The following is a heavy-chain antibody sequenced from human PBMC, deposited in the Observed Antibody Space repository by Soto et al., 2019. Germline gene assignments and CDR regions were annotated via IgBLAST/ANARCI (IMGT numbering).Heavy chain of an antibody. CDR1: GFTFSSYG. Sequence: QVQLVESGGGVVQPGRSLRLSCAASGFTFSSYGMHWVRQAPGKGLEWVAVISYDGSNKYYADSVKGRFTISRDNSKNTPHLQMNSLRAEDTAVYYCAKGQTINTEPKYHYYYGMDVWGQGTTVTVSS. V-gene: IGHV3-30*18. CDR3: AKGQTINTEPKYHYYYGMDV. CDR2: ISYDGSNK. J-gene: IGHJ6*02.